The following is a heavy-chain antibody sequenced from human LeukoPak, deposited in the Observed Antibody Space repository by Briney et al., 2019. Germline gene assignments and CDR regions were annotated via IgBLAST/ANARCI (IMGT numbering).Heavy chain of an antibody. J-gene: IGHJ4*02. D-gene: IGHD6-19*01. V-gene: IGHV1-2*02. CDR2: INPNSGGT. Sequence: ASVKVSCKAPGYTFTGYYMHWVRQAPGQGLEWMGWINPNSGGTNYAQKFQGRVTMTRDTSISTAYMELSRLRSDDTAVYYCARGVAVARPFDYWGQGTLVTVSS. CDR3: ARGVAVARPFDY. CDR1: GYTFTGYY.